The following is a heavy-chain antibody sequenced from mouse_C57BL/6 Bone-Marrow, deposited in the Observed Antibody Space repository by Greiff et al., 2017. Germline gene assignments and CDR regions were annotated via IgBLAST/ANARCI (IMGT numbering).Heavy chain of an antibody. CDR2: INPSSGYT. CDR1: GYTFTSYT. D-gene: IGHD2-12*01. J-gene: IGHJ2*01. V-gene: IGHV1-4*01. CDR3: ARKYYKDYFDY. Sequence: VQLQQSGAELARPGASVKMSCKASGYTFTSYTMHWVKQRPGQGLEWIGYINPSSGYTKYNQKFKDKATLTADKSSGTAYMQLSSLTSEDSAVYYCARKYYKDYFDYWGQGTTLTVSS.